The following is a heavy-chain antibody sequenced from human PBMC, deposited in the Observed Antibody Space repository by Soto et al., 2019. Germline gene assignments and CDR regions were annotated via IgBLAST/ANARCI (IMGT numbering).Heavy chain of an antibody. CDR3: AKAKNDYNWDNRPPFDY. CDR2: ISANDVGT. CDR1: GFTLRNYA. D-gene: IGHD1-20*01. V-gene: IGHV3-23*01. J-gene: IGHJ4*02. Sequence: GGSLRLSCEASGFTLRNYAMTWVRQAPGKGLEWVSLISANDVGTYYAESVKTRFTISTDQSRNTVYLQMDSLRADDTAIYYCAKAKNDYNWDNRPPFDYWGQGTLVTVSS.